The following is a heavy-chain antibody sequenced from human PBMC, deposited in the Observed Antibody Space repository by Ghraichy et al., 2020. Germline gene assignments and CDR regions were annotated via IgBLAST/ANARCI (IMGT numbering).Heavy chain of an antibody. CDR1: GFTFSSYA. CDR3: AKDDEEWIQLLGY. J-gene: IGHJ4*02. Sequence: LSLTCAASGFTFSSYAMSWVRQAPGKGLEWVSAISGSGGSTYYADSVKGRFTISRDNSKNTLYLQMNSLRAEDTAVYYCAKDDEEWIQLLGYWGQGTLVTVSS. V-gene: IGHV3-23*01. CDR2: ISGSGGST. D-gene: IGHD5-18*01.